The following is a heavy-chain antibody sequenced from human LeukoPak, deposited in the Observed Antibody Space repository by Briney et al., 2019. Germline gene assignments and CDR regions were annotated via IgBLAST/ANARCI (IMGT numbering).Heavy chain of an antibody. CDR3: ARDGAAALGTVYYYYGMDV. CDR1: GGSVSSGSYY. D-gene: IGHD6-13*01. J-gene: IGHJ6*02. CDR2: IYYSGST. Sequence: NPSETLSLTCTVSGGSVSSGSYYWSWIRQPPGKGLEWIGYIYYSGSTNYNPSLKSRVTISVDTSKNQFSLKLSSVTAADTAVYYCARDGAAALGTVYYYYGMDVWGQGTTVTVSS. V-gene: IGHV4-61*01.